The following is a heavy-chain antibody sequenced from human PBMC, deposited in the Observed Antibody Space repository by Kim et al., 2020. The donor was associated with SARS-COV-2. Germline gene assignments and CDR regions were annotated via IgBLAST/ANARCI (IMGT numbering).Heavy chain of an antibody. V-gene: IGHV3-30*18. CDR3: AKDRFYYDSSGYYWYYSYYGMDV. CDR1: GFTFSSYG. CDR2: ISYDGSNK. Sequence: GGSLRLSCAASGFTFSSYGMHWVRQAPGKGLEWVAVISYDGSNKYYADSVKGRFTISRDNSKNTLYLQMNSLRAEDTAVYYCAKDRFYYDSSGYYWYYSYYGMDVCGQGTTVTVSS. J-gene: IGHJ6*02. D-gene: IGHD3-22*01.